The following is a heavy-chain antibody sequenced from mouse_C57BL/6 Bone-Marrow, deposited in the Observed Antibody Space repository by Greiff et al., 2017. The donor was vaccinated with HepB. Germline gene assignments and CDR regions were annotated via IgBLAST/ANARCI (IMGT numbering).Heavy chain of an antibody. Sequence: EVQLMESGGGLVQPGGSLKLSCAASGFTFSDYGMAWVRQAPRKGPEWVAFISNLAYSIYYADTVTGRFTISRENAKNTLYLEMSSLRSEDTAMYYCARNYYFDVWGTGTTVTVSS. CDR3: ARNYYFDV. V-gene: IGHV5-15*01. J-gene: IGHJ1*03. CDR2: ISNLAYSI. CDR1: GFTFSDYG.